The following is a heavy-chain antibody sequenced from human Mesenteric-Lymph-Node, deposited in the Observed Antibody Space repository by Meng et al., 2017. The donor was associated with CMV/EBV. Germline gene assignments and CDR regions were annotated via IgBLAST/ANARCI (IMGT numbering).Heavy chain of an antibody. CDR1: GGSISSGGYY. J-gene: IGHJ4*02. CDR2: IYYSGST. CDR3: ARAPKSHPPDY. V-gene: IGHV4-31*03. Sequence: CTVSGGSISSGGYYWSWIRQHPGKGLEWIGYIYYSGSTYYNPSLKSRVTISVDTSKDQFSLKLSSVTAADTAVYYCARAPKSHPPDYWGQGTLVTVSS.